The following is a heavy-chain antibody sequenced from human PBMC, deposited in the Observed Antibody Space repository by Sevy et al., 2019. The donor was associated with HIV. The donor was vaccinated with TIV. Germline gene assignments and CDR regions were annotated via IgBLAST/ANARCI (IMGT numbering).Heavy chain of an antibody. J-gene: IGHJ4*02. Sequence: ASVKVSCKASGYTITRYYMHWMRQAPGEGLEWMGVINPSDRGTTYAQKFQGRVTMTRDTSTSTVYMELSSLRSEDTAVYYCASYTTGSRGDYWGQGTLVTVSS. CDR1: GYTITRYY. CDR2: INPSDRGT. CDR3: ASYTTGSRGDY. D-gene: IGHD3-16*01. V-gene: IGHV1-46*01.